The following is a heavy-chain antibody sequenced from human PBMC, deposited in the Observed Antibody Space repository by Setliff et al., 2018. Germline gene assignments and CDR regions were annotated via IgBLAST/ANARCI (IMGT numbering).Heavy chain of an antibody. V-gene: IGHV3-23*03. Sequence: GGSLRLSCAASGFTFSTYAMSWVRQAPGKGLEWVSTIYSGDRNTFYTDSVKGRFTIFRDGSKNTLYLQMTSLRAEDTAVYYCASIDWGENFYNMDVWGKGTTVTVSS. CDR2: IYSGDRNT. CDR3: ASIDWGENFYNMDV. D-gene: IGHD7-27*01. CDR1: GFTFSTYA. J-gene: IGHJ6*03.